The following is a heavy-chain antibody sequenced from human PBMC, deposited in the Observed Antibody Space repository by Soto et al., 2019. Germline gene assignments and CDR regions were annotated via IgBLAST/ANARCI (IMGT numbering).Heavy chain of an antibody. V-gene: IGHV1-8*01. Sequence: ASVKVSCKASGYTFTSYDINWVRQATGQGLEWMGWMNPNSGNTGYAQKFQGRVTMSVDTSKNHFSMRLTSVTAADTAVYYCARRTRLYDFLDPWGRGTLVTVSS. CDR1: GYTFTSYD. D-gene: IGHD3-3*01. CDR2: MNPNSGNT. J-gene: IGHJ5*02. CDR3: ARRTRLYDFLDP.